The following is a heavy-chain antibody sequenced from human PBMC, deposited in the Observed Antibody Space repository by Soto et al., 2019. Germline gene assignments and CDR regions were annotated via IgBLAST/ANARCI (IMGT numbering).Heavy chain of an antibody. CDR3: ARALNDYGPYYFDY. Sequence: SATLSLTCAVYGGSFSGYYWSWIRQPPGKGLEWIGEINHSGSTNYNPSLNIRVTISVDTSKNQFSLKLSSVTAADTAVYYCARALNDYGPYYFDYWGQGTLVTVSS. J-gene: IGHJ4*02. CDR1: GGSFSGYY. CDR2: INHSGST. V-gene: IGHV4-34*01. D-gene: IGHD4-17*01.